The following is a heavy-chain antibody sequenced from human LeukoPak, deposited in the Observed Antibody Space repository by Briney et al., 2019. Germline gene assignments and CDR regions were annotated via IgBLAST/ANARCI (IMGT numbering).Heavy chain of an antibody. V-gene: IGHV4-39*07. Sequence: SETLSLTCTVSGVSVNTRVYYWDWIRHSPGKGLEWIGDVFSRGDTYFNPSFRSRATMSIDTSVNQFSLTLTSVTAADTAIYYCAKVGVSTMIVVVNYYYYMDVWGKGTTVTVSS. D-gene: IGHD3-22*01. CDR2: VFSRGDT. CDR3: AKVGVSTMIVVVNYYYYMDV. CDR1: GVSVNTRVYY. J-gene: IGHJ6*03.